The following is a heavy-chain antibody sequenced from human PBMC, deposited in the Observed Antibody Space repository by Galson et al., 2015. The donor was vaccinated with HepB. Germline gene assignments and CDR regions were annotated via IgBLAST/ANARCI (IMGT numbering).Heavy chain of an antibody. V-gene: IGHV3-48*01. CDR2: ISSSTI. Sequence: SLRLSCAASGFTFSSYSMNWVRQAPGKGLEWVSYISSSTIYYADSVKGRFTISRDNAKNSLYLQMNSLRVEDTAVYYCARRYCSGGSCYSGFDYWGQGTLVTVSS. CDR1: GFTFSSYS. J-gene: IGHJ4*02. D-gene: IGHD2-15*01. CDR3: ARRYCSGGSCYSGFDY.